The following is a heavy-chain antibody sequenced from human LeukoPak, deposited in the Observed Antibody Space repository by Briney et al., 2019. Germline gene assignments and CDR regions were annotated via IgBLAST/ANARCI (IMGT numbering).Heavy chain of an antibody. CDR1: GFTFSSYA. CDR3: AKDFGRAIDYVWGSYRYPSLGY. CDR2: ISGSGGST. V-gene: IGHV3-23*01. J-gene: IGHJ4*02. Sequence: PGGSLRLSCAASGFTFSSYAMSWVRQAPGKGLEWVSAISGSGGSTYYADSVKGRFTISRDNSKNTLYLQMNSLRAEDTAVYYCAKDFGRAIDYVWGSYRYPSLGYWGQGTLVIVSS. D-gene: IGHD3-16*02.